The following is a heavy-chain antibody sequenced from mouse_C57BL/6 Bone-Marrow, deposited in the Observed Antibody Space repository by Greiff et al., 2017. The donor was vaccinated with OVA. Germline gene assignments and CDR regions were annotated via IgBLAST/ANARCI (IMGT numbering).Heavy chain of an antibody. CDR3: ARDNDAPYAMDY. V-gene: IGHV5-4*01. CDR2: ISDGGSYT. D-gene: IGHD2-12*01. J-gene: IGHJ4*01. CDR1: GFTFSSYA. Sequence: EVMLVESGGGLVKPGGSLKLSCAASGFTFSSYAMSWVRQTPEKRLEWVATISDGGSYTYYPDNVKGRFTISRANAKNNLYLQMSHLKSEDTAMYYCARDNDAPYAMDYWGQGTSVTVSS.